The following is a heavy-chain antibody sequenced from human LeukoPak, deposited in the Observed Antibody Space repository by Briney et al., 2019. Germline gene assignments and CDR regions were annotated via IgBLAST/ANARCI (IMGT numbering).Heavy chain of an antibody. CDR1: GGSFSSYY. V-gene: IGHV4-59*10. D-gene: IGHD2-21*01. CDR3: ARGPYCGGDCYFAY. J-gene: IGHJ4*02. Sequence: SETLSLTCAVYGGSFSSYYWSWIRQPAGKGLEWIGRIYTSGTTSYNPSLKSRVTMSVDTSRNQFSLKLSSVTAADTAVYYCARGPYCGGDCYFAYWGQGTLVTVSS. CDR2: IYTSGTT.